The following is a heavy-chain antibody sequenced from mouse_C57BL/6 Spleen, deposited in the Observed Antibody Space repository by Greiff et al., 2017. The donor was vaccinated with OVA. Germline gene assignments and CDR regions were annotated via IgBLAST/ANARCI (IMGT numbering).Heavy chain of an antibody. CDR3: ARVSLWYFDV. Sequence: EVKLEESGGGLVKPGGSLKLSCAASGFTFSSYTMSWVRQTPEKRLEWVATISGGGGNTYYPDSVKGRFTISRDNAKNTLYLQMSSLRSEDTALYYCARVSLWYFDVRGTGTTVTVSS. J-gene: IGHJ1*03. CDR1: GFTFSSYT. CDR2: ISGGGGNT. V-gene: IGHV5-9*01.